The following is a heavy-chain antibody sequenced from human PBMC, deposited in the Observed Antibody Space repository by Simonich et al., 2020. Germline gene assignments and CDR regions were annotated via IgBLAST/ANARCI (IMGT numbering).Heavy chain of an antibody. CDR2: ISYDGSNK. J-gene: IGHJ3*02. CDR1: GFTFSSYA. Sequence: QVQLVESGGGVVQPGRSLRLSCAASGFTFSSYAMHWVRQAPGKGRECVAVISYDGSNKYYADSVKGRFPISRDNSKNTLYLQMNSLRAEDTAVYYCAREGLLLDAFDIWGQGTMVTVSS. D-gene: IGHD2-15*01. V-gene: IGHV3-30*07. CDR3: AREGLLLDAFDI.